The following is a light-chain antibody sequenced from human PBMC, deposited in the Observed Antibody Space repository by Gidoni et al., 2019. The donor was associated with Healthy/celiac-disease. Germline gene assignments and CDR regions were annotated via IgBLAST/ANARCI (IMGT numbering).Light chain of an antibody. CDR3: QQLNSYPALT. Sequence: DIQLTQSPSFLSASVGDRVTITCRASPGISSYLAWYQQNQGKAPNLLIYAASTLQSGVPSRFSSSGSGTEVTLTISSLQPEDFATYYCQQLNSYPALTFGGGTKVEIK. CDR1: PGISSY. V-gene: IGKV1-9*01. J-gene: IGKJ4*01. CDR2: AAS.